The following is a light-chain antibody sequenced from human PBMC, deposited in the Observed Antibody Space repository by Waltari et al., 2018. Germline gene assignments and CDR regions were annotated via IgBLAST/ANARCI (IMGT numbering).Light chain of an antibody. CDR3: QQETNWSYS. V-gene: IGKV3D-15*01. CDR2: DSS. J-gene: IGKJ2*03. CDR1: QIVSRR. Sequence: EIVVTQSPATLSLSPGERATLSCRASQIVSRRLAWYQQRPGQAPRLLIYDSSTRATGIPDRFSGSGSGTEFTLTISSLEPEDVAVYFCQQETNWSYSFGLGTRVEIK.